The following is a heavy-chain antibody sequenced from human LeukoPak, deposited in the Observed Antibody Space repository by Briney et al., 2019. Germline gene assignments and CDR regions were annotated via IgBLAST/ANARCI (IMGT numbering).Heavy chain of an antibody. V-gene: IGHV4-59*01. CDR3: ARGHHGSGYLAFDY. Sequence: SETLSLTCTVSGGSTSSYYWSWIRQPPGKGLEWIGYIYYSGSTNYNPSLKSRVTISVYTSKNQFSLKLSSVTAADTAVYYCARGHHGSGYLAFDYWGQGTLVTVSS. CDR2: IYYSGST. CDR1: GGSTSSYY. J-gene: IGHJ4*02. D-gene: IGHD3-22*01.